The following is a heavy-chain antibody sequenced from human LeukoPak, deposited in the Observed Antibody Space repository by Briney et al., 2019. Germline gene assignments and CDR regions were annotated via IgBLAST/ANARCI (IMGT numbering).Heavy chain of an antibody. CDR3: AVAAAGTLFDP. V-gene: IGHV4-59*01. CDR1: GGSISSYY. CDR2: IYYSGST. J-gene: IGHJ5*02. D-gene: IGHD6-13*01. Sequence: SSETLSLTCTVSGGSISSYYWSWLRQPPGKGLEWIGYIYYSGSTNYNPSLKSRVTISVDTSKNQFPLKLSSATAADTAVYYCAVAAAGTLFDPWGQGTLVTVSS.